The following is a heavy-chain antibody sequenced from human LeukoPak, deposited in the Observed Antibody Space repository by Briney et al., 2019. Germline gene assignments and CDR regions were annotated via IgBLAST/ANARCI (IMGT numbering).Heavy chain of an antibody. J-gene: IGHJ4*02. CDR3: AKDGGQEVDY. V-gene: IGHV3-23*01. D-gene: IGHD3-16*01. Sequence: PGGSLRLSCAASGFTFSSYAMRWVRQAPGQGLEWVSSISGSGDSTYNADSVKGRFTISRDKSKNTLYLQMNSLRAEDTAVYYCAKDGGQEVDYWGQGTLVTVSS. CDR2: ISGSGDST. CDR1: GFTFSSYA.